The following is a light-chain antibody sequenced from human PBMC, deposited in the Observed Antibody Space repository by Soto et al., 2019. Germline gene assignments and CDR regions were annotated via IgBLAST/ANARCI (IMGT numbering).Light chain of an antibody. Sequence: IQRTLTQTSLFASVLCIVTISLRSIQGKRNNLGWYQQKPGKAAKRLTYGTSNLQYGAPSRFSGSGSGTEFTLTITSLQPEDFATYYCQKHSSYPLNFGGGTKVDIK. J-gene: IGKJ4*01. CDR2: GTS. V-gene: IGKV1-17*01. CDR3: QKHSSYPLN. CDR1: QGKRNN.